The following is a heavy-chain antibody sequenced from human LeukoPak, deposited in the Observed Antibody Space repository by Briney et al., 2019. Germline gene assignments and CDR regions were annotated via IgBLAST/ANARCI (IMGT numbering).Heavy chain of an antibody. CDR2: INPNSGGT. D-gene: IGHD2-8*01. CDR1: EYTFTGYY. J-gene: IGHJ5*02. CDR3: ARAADCTNGVCYDWFDP. Sequence: ASVKVSCKASEYTFTGYYMHWVRQAPGQGLEWMGWINPNSGGTNYAQKFQGRVTMTRDTSISTAYMELSRLRSDDTAVYYCARAADCTNGVCYDWFDPWGQGTLVTVSS. V-gene: IGHV1-2*02.